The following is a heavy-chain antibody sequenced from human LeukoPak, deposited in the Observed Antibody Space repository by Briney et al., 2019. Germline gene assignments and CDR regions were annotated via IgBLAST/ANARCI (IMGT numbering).Heavy chain of an antibody. Sequence: SETLSLTCTVSGGSISSSSYYWGWIRQPPGKGLEWIGSIYYSGSTYYKPSLKSRVTISVDTSKNQFSLKLSSVTAADTAVYYCARGMGYYYDSSGEIDYWGQGTLVTVSS. D-gene: IGHD3-22*01. J-gene: IGHJ4*02. V-gene: IGHV4-39*07. CDR1: GGSISSSSYY. CDR2: IYYSGST. CDR3: ARGMGYYYDSSGEIDY.